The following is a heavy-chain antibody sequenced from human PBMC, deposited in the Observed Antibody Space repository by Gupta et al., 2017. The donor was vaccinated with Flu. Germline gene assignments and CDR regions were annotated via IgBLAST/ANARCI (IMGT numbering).Heavy chain of an antibody. CDR1: GFTLSDYA. D-gene: IGHD3-9*01. V-gene: IGHV3-23*05. CDR3: VKAGDRYHIGWTRPHFDS. CDR2: MSNRGTAT. J-gene: IGHJ2*01. Sequence: EVQLWESGGALVQPGASLRLSCPGPGFTLSDYAMSWVRQTPGTGLQWVAGMSNRGTATFYSDSARGRFIISRDNFKETLFLEMTSLSVDDTAVYYCVKAGDRYHIGWTRPHFDSWGRGTQVTVSS.